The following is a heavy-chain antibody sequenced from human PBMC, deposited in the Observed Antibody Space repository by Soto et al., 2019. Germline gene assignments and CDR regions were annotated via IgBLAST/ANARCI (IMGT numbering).Heavy chain of an antibody. V-gene: IGHV4-30-4*01. J-gene: IGHJ6*02. CDR3: ARDLKMVTTSYYHYFLDV. D-gene: IGHD4-17*01. CDR1: GGSVRSGDYY. Sequence: SETLSLTCTVSGGSVRSGDYYWSWIRQPPGKGLEWIGHIYYTGTTYYSPSLKSRVTISLDTSKNQISLKLSSVTAADTAVYYCARDLKMVTTSYYHYFLDVWGQGATVTVPS. CDR2: IYYTGTT.